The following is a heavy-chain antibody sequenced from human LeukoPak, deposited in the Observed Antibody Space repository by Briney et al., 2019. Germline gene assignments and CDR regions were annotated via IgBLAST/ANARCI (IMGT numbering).Heavy chain of an antibody. CDR1: GFTFSSYG. CDR3: ARAEGSGYYDALDT. D-gene: IGHD3-22*01. V-gene: IGHV3-23*01. J-gene: IGHJ3*02. Sequence: GGTLRLSCAASGFTFSSYGMSWVRQAPGNGLEWVSGISGSDSSTYYADSVKGRFTISKDNYKNTIYVEMNILVVEDTAIYYCARAEGSGYYDALDTWGQGTLVIVSS. CDR2: ISGSDSST.